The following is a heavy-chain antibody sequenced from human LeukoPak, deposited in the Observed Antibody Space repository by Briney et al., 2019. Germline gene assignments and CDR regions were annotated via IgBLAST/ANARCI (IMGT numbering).Heavy chain of an antibody. CDR3: AASITMFDY. V-gene: IGHV3-7*02. Sequence: GGSLRLSCVASGFTFSRYLMSWVRQAPGKGLEWVANIKEDGTVKYYVESVKGRFTISRDNAKNSLYLQMNSLRVEDTAVYYCAASITMFDYWGQGTLVTVSS. CDR1: GFTFSRYL. CDR2: IKEDGTVK. D-gene: IGHD3-10*01. J-gene: IGHJ4*02.